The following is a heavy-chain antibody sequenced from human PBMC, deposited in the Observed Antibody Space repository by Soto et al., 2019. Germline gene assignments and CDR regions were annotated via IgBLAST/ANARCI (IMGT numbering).Heavy chain of an antibody. J-gene: IGHJ6*02. V-gene: IGHV1-24*01. CDR3: ATNVQQQLAYYYYGMDV. CDR1: GYTLTELS. D-gene: IGHD6-13*01. Sequence: ASVKVSCRVSGYTLTELSMHWVRQAPGKGFEWMGGFDPEDGETIYAQKFQGRVTMTEDTSTDTAYMELSSLRSEDTAVYYCATNVQQQLAYYYYGMDVWGQGTTVTVSS. CDR2: FDPEDGET.